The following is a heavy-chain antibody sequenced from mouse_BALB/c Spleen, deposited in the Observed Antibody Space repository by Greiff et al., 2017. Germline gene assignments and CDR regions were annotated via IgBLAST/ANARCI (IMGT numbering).Heavy chain of an antibody. J-gene: IGHJ4*01. V-gene: IGHV1-4*01. CDR1: GYTFTSYT. CDR2: INPSSGYT. CDR3: ARPLLRLRAMDY. Sequence: VQLQQSGAELARPGASVKMSCKASGYTFTSYTMHWVKQRPGQGLEWIGYINPSSGYTNYNQKFKDKATLTADKSSSTAYMQLSSLTSEDSAVYYCARPLLRLRAMDYWGQGTSVTVSS. D-gene: IGHD1-2*01.